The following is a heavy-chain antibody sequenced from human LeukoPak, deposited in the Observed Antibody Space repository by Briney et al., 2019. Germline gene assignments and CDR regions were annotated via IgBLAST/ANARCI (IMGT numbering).Heavy chain of an antibody. J-gene: IGHJ4*02. CDR2: ISSDGRDK. CDR3: ARDLRRFAAYYFDY. D-gene: IGHD5/OR15-5a*01. V-gene: IGHV3-30*03. Sequence: GRSLRLSCAASGFTFSGYAIHWVRQAPGEGLERVAVISSDGRDKHHADSVKGRFTISRDNSKNTLYLQTNSLRAEDTAVYYCARDLRRFAAYYFDYWGQGTLVTVSS. CDR1: GFTFSGYA.